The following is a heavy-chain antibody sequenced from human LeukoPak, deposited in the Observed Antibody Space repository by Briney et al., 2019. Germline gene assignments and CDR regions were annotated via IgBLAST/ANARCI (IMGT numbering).Heavy chain of an antibody. V-gene: IGHV4-59*01. J-gene: IGHJ3*02. CDR2: IYYSGST. CDR3: ARGDYGTSIGAFDI. CDR1: GGSISSYY. D-gene: IGHD4/OR15-4a*01. Sequence: PSETLSLTCTVSGGSISSYYWSWIRQPPGKGLEWIGYIYYSGSTNYNPSLESRVTISVDTSKNQFSLKLSSVTAADTAVYYCARGDYGTSIGAFDIWGQGTMVTVSS.